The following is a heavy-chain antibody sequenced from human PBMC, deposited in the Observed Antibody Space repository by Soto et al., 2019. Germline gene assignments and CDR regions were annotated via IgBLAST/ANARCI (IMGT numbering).Heavy chain of an antibody. CDR2: ISSSSSYI. J-gene: IGHJ6*02. CDR3: ARAVVVVTATPCLGSPSGGMDV. D-gene: IGHD2-21*02. CDR1: GFTFSSYS. Sequence: EVQLVESGGGLVKPGGSLRLSCAASGFTFSSYSMNWVRQAPGKGLEWVSSISSSSSYIYYADSVKGRFTISRDNAKNSLYRQMNSLVAEDTAVYYCARAVVVVTATPCLGSPSGGMDVWGQGTTVTVSS. V-gene: IGHV3-21*01.